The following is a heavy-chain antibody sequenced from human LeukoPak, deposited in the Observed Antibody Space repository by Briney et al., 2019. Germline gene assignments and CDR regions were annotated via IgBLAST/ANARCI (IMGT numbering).Heavy chain of an antibody. J-gene: IGHJ5*02. CDR3: ARLGIAVAGTANWFDP. D-gene: IGHD6-19*01. Sequence: GGSLRLSCAVSGFTFEDYGMSWVRQLPGKGLEWVSGISWNGGGGYYADSVKGRFTISRDSAKKSLYLQMNSLRAEDTAVYYCARLGIAVAGTANWFDPWGQGTLVTVSS. V-gene: IGHV3-20*04. CDR2: ISWNGGGG. CDR1: GFTFEDYG.